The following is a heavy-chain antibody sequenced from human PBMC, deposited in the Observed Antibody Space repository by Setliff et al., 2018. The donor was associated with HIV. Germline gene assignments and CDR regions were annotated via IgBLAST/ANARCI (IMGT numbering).Heavy chain of an antibody. CDR1: GGSISSGSYY. CDR3: ARRWGIRGYSS. Sequence: PSETLSLTCTVSGGSISSGSYYWSWIRQPAGKGLEWIGEINHSGSTNYNPSLKSRVTISVDTSKNQFSLKLYSVTAADTSVYYCARRWGIRGYSSWGQGTLVTVSS. CDR2: INHSGST. J-gene: IGHJ5*02. D-gene: IGHD5-18*01. V-gene: IGHV4-61*10.